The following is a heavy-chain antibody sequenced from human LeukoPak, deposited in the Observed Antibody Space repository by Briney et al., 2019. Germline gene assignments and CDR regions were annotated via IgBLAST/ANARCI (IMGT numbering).Heavy chain of an antibody. V-gene: IGHV4-59*01. J-gene: IGHJ3*02. CDR1: SGSISSYY. CDR2: IYYSGST. D-gene: IGHD6-19*01. CDR3: ARVAVAGIHAFDI. Sequence: SETLSLTCTVSSGSISSYYWSWIRQPPGKGLEWIGYIYYSGSTNYNPSLKSRVTISVDTSKNQFSLKLSSVTAADTAVYYCARVAVAGIHAFDIWGQGTMVTVSS.